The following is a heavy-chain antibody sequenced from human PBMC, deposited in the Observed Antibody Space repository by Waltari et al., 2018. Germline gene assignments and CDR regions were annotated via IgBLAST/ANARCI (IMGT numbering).Heavy chain of an antibody. CDR3: ARHKQQLGVYYGMDV. CDR1: GGSFSGYS. V-gene: IGHV4-34*01. D-gene: IGHD6-13*01. Sequence: QVQLQQWGAGLLKPSETLSLTCAVYGGSFSGYSWSWIRQPPGKGLEWIGEINHSGSTNYNPSLKSRVTISVDTSKNQFSLKLSSVTAADTAVYYCARHKQQLGVYYGMDVWGQGTTVTVSS. CDR2: INHSGST. J-gene: IGHJ6*02.